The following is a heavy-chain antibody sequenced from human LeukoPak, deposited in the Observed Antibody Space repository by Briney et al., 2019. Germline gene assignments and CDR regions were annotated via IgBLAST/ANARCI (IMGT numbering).Heavy chain of an antibody. J-gene: IGHJ6*02. V-gene: IGHV3-33*01. CDR1: GYTFTGYY. D-gene: IGHD2-2*02. Sequence: SCKASGYTFTGYYMHWVRQAPGKGLEWVAVIWYDGSNKYYADSVKGRFTISRDNSKNMLYLQMNSLRAEDTAVYYCARMYCSSTSCYTGYYGMDVWGQGTTVTVSS. CDR3: ARMYCSSTSCYTGYYGMDV. CDR2: IWYDGSNK.